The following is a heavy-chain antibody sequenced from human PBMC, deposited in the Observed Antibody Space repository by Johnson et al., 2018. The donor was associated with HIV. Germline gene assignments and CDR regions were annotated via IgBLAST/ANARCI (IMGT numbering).Heavy chain of an antibody. Sequence: QVQLVESGGGLVKPGGSLRFSCVASGFTFSDDYMSWIRQAPGKGLEWISYISSSGSTIYYVDSVKGRFTISRDNAKNSLYLQMNSLRAEDTAVYHCARERPGYGGHDAFDIWGQGTMVTVSS. D-gene: IGHD4-23*01. CDR3: ARERPGYGGHDAFDI. CDR2: ISSSGSTI. V-gene: IGHV3-11*04. J-gene: IGHJ3*02. CDR1: GFTFSDDY.